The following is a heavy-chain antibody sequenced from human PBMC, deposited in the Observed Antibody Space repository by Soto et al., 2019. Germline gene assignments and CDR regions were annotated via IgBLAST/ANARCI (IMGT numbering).Heavy chain of an antibody. CDR2: ISGSGGST. CDR1: GFTFSSYA. CDR3: ASPRTGYSSGWYKYYFDY. V-gene: IGHV3-23*01. Sequence: HPGGSLRLSCAASGFTFSSYAMSWVRQAPGEGLEWVSAISGSGGSTYYADSVKGRFTISRDNSKNTLYLQMNSLRAEDTAVYYCASPRTGYSSGWYKYYFDYWGQGTLVTVSS. D-gene: IGHD6-19*01. J-gene: IGHJ4*02.